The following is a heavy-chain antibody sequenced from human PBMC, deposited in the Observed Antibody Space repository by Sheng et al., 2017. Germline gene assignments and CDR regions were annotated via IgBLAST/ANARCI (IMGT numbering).Heavy chain of an antibody. CDR2: TSYDGSNK. D-gene: IGHD3-10*01. CDR1: GFTFSNYG. J-gene: IGHJ6*02. Sequence: VQLLESGGGLVQPGGSLRLSCAASGFTFSNYGMLWVRQAPGKGLEWVAVTSYDGSNKYYADSVKGRFTISRDNSKNTLYLQMNSLRADDTAIYYCAKVGRGTTWGGMDVWGQGTTVTVSS. CDR3: AKVGRGTTWGGMDV. V-gene: IGHV3-30*18.